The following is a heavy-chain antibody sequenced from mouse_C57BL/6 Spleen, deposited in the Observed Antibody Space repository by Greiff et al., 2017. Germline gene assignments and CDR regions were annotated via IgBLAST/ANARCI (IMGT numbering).Heavy chain of an antibody. V-gene: IGHV1-26*01. CDR2: FTPNNGGT. J-gene: IGHJ4*01. CDR1: GYTFTDYY. CDR3: ARGGTGNYDAMDY. Sequence: VQLQQSGPELVKPGASVKISRKASGYTFTDYYMNWVKQSYGKSLEWIGDFTPNNGGTSYNQKLKGKATLTVDKSSSTAYMERSRLTSETSAVYYGARGGTGNYDAMDYWGKGTSVTVSS. D-gene: IGHD3-3*01.